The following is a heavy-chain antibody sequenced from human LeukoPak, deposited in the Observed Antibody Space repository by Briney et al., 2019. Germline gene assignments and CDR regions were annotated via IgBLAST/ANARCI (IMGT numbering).Heavy chain of an antibody. Sequence: GGSLRLSCAASGFTFSTYWMRWVRQAPGKGLEWVANIKQDGSEKYYVDSVKGRFTVSRDNAKNLVYLQMNILRAEDTAVDYCADLGPSDCGQGTLLTLSS. CDR3: ADLGPSD. J-gene: IGHJ4*02. V-gene: IGHV3-7*01. CDR2: IKQDGSEK. CDR1: GFTFSTYW. D-gene: IGHD3-3*01.